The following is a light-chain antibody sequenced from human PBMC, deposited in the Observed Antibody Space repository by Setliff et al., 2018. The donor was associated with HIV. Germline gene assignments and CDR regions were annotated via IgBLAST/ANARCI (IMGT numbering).Light chain of an antibody. CDR1: SSDVGGYNY. J-gene: IGLJ1*01. Sequence: QSALTQPPSASGSPGQSVTISCTGTSSDVGGYNYVSWYQQHPGKAPKLMIYEVSRRPSGISNRFSASKSGNTASLTISGLQAEDEADYYCLSYTSSTPLYVFGTGTKVTVL. V-gene: IGLV2-8*01. CDR2: EVS. CDR3: LSYTSSTPLYV.